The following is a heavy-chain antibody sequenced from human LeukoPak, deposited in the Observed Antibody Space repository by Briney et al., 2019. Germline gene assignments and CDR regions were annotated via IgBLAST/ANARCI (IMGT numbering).Heavy chain of an antibody. J-gene: IGHJ5*02. D-gene: IGHD1-1*01. CDR3: ARGGGSRWNDDPRWFDP. CDR1: GGTFSSYA. CDR2: IIPIFGTA. V-gene: IGHV1-69*05. Sequence: GASVKVSCKASGGTFSSYAISWVRQAPGQGLEWMGGIIPIFGTANYAQKFQGRVTMTTDTSTSTAYMEVRSLRSDDTAVYYCARGGGSRWNDDPRWFDPWGQGTLVTVSS.